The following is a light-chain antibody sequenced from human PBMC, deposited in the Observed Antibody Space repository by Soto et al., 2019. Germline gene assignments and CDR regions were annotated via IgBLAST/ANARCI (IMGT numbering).Light chain of an antibody. Sequence: QSALTQPASVSGSPGQSITISCGGTSSDVGAYIYVSWYQQYPGKAPKLIIYEVNNRPSGVSGRFSGSKSDTTAYLTISGLQAEDEADYYRSSYSDSDTKVFGTGTKVTVL. CDR3: SSYSDSDTKV. CDR2: EVN. CDR1: SSDVGAYIY. J-gene: IGLJ1*01. V-gene: IGLV2-14*03.